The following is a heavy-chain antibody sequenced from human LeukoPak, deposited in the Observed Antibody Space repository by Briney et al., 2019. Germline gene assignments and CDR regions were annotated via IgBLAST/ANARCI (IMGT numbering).Heavy chain of an antibody. D-gene: IGHD5-12*01. CDR1: GGSFSGYY. CDR3: ARGSGATTPRRYYYYMDV. J-gene: IGHJ6*03. V-gene: IGHV4-34*01. CDR2: INHSGST. Sequence: SETLSLTCAVYGGSFSGYYWSWIRRPPGKGLEWIGEINHSGSTNYNPSLKSRVTISVDTSKNQFSLKLSSVTAADTAVYYCARGSGATTPRRYYYYMDVWGKGTTVTVSS.